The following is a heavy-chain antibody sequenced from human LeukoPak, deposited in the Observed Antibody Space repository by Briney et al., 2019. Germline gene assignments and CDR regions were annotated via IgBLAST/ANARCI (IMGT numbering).Heavy chain of an antibody. CDR1: GFTFSSYS. Sequence: PGGSLRLSCAASGFTFSSYSVNWVRQAPGKGLEWVSSISSSSSYIYYADSVKGRFTLSRDNVDNVVYLEMNSLGAEDTATYYCARVAVSGPTGWFDSWGQGTLVTVSS. J-gene: IGHJ5*01. CDR3: ARVAVSGPTGWFDS. CDR2: ISSSSSYI. V-gene: IGHV3-21*01. D-gene: IGHD2-8*02.